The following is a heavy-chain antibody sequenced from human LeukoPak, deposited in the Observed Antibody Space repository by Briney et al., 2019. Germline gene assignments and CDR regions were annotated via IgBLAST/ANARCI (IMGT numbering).Heavy chain of an antibody. J-gene: IGHJ4*02. Sequence: SETLSLTRTVSGDSISSNSHYWGWIRQPPGKGLEWIGSFSYTGRTYYSPSLKSRFTISVDTSKNQFSLKLSSATAADTAVYFCASSPLTSSIAAVAWWGEGTLVTVSS. V-gene: IGHV4-39*01. D-gene: IGHD6-13*01. CDR2: FSYTGRT. CDR3: ASSPLTSSIAAVAW. CDR1: GDSISSNSHY.